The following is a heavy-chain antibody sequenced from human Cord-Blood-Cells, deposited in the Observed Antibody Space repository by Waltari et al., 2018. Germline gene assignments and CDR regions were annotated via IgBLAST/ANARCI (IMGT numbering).Heavy chain of an antibody. CDR1: GFTFSSYG. V-gene: IGHV3-30*02. CDR3: AKMNLRAFDI. CDR2: IRYDGSNK. J-gene: IGHJ3*02. Sequence: QVQLVESGGGVVQPGGSLRLSCAASGFTFSSYGMHWVRQAPGKGLGGVAFIRYDGSNKYYADSVKGRFTISRDNSKNTLYLQMNSLRAEDTAVYYCAKMNLRAFDIWGQGTMVTVSS. D-gene: IGHD4-17*01.